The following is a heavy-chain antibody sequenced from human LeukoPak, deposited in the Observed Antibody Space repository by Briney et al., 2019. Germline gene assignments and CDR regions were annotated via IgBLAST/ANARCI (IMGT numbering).Heavy chain of an antibody. V-gene: IGHV3-11*04. CDR2: ISTSGTTI. CDR3: ARDYGGSSPFDY. D-gene: IGHD4-23*01. CDR1: GFTFSDYY. Sequence: GGSLRLSCLASGFTFSDYYMNWIRYTPGKGLEWISYISTSGTTISYADSVKGRFTISRDNAKNSLYLQMNSLRAEDTAVYYCARDYGGSSPFDYWGQGTLVTVSS. J-gene: IGHJ4*02.